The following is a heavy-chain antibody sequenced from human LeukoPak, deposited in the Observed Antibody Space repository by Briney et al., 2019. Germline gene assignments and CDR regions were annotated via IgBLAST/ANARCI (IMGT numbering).Heavy chain of an antibody. D-gene: IGHD3-22*01. J-gene: IGHJ3*02. Sequence: GGSLRLSCAASGFTVSSNYMSWVRQAPGKWLEWVSFIYSGGSTYYADSVKGRFTISRDNSKNTLYLQMNSLRAEDTAVYYCARARKNYYDSMEAFDIWGQGTMVTVSS. CDR3: ARARKNYYDSMEAFDI. CDR1: GFTVSSNY. CDR2: IYSGGST. V-gene: IGHV3-66*01.